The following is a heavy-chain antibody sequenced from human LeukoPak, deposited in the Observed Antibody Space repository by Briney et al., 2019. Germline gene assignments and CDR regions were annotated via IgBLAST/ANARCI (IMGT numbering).Heavy chain of an antibody. CDR1: GYTFTGYY. J-gene: IGHJ4*02. D-gene: IGHD5-12*01. CDR3: ARGYSGYEDYFDY. CDR2: INPNSGGI. Sequence: ASVKVSCKASGYTFTGYYMHWVRQAPGQGLEWMGWINPNSGGINYAQKFQGRVTMTRDTSISTAYMELSRLRSDDTAVYYCARGYSGYEDYFDYWGQGTLVTVSS. V-gene: IGHV1-2*02.